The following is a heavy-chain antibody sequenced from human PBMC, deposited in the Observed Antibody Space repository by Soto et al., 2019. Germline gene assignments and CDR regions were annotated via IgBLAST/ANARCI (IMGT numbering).Heavy chain of an antibody. CDR2: IDWDDDK. V-gene: IGHV2-70*01. CDR1: GFSLSTSGMC. Sequence: ATGPALVNPTQTLTLTCTFSGFSLSTSGMCVSWIRQPPGKALEWLALIDWDDDKYYSTSLKTRLTISKDTSKNQVVLTMTNMDPVDTATYYCARTSMVRGVIDYYYGMDVWGQGTTVTVSS. CDR3: ARTSMVRGVIDYYYGMDV. D-gene: IGHD3-10*01. J-gene: IGHJ6*02.